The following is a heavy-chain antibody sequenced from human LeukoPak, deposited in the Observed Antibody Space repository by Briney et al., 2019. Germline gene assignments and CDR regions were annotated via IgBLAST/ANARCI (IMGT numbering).Heavy chain of an antibody. CDR1: GGYINTSSYY. Sequence: SETLSLTCTVSGGYINTSSYYWAWIRQPPGKGLEWIGNIYYSGSTYYNPSLKSRVTISVDTSKNQFSLKLSSVTAADTAVYYCAREYYYGSGSYSRDHSIVYYYYMDVWGKGTTVTISS. CDR2: IYYSGST. D-gene: IGHD3-10*01. J-gene: IGHJ6*03. CDR3: AREYYYGSGSYSRDHSIVYYYYMDV. V-gene: IGHV4-39*07.